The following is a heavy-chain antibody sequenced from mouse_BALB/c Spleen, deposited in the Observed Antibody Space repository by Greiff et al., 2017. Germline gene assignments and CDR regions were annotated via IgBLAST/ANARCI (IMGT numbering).Heavy chain of an antibody. V-gene: IGHV5-17*02. CDR1: GFTFSSFG. CDR2: ISSGSSTI. J-gene: IGHJ4*01. CDR3: ARVYYGSSPYAMDY. D-gene: IGHD1-1*01. Sequence: DVQLVESGGGLVQPGGSRKLSCAASGFTFSSFGMHWVRQAPEKGLEWVAYISSGSSTIYYADTVKGRFTISRDNPKNTLFLQMTSLRSEDTAMYYCARVYYGSSPYAMDYWGQGTSVTVSS.